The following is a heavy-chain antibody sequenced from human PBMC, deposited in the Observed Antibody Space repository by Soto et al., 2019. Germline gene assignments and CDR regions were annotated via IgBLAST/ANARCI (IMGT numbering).Heavy chain of an antibody. CDR1: GGTFSSYA. CDR2: IIPIFGTA. Sequence: ASVKVSCKASGGTFSSYAISWVRQAPGQGLEWMGGIIPIFGTANYAQKFQGRVTITADESTSTAYMELSSLRSEDTAVYYCWFGDFSRSEGTDAFDIWGQGTMVTVSS. CDR3: WFGDFSRSEGTDAFDI. V-gene: IGHV1-69*13. D-gene: IGHD3-10*01. J-gene: IGHJ3*02.